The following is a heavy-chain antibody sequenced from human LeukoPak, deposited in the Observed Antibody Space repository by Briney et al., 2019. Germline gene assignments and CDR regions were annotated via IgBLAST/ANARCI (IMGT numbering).Heavy chain of an antibody. CDR2: INHSGST. CDR1: GGSFSGYY. V-gene: IGHV4-34*01. D-gene: IGHD3-22*01. Sequence: NPSETLSLTCAVYGGSFSGYYWSWIRQPPGKGLEWIGEINHSGSTNYNPSLKSRVTTSVDMSKNQFSLKLSSVTAADTAVYYCARGRGDSSGYYYFNYWGQGTLVTVSS. CDR3: ARGRGDSSGYYYFNY. J-gene: IGHJ4*02.